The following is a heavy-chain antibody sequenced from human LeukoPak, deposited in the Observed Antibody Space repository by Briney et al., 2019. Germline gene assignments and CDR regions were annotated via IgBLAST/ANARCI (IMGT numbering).Heavy chain of an antibody. Sequence: SETLSLTCTVSGGSISSYYWGWIRQPPGKGLEWIGYIYYSGSTNYNPSLKSRVTISVDTSKNQFSLMLSSVTAADTAVYYCARHLHSGYYSPRFDPWGQGTLVTVSS. CDR1: GGSISSYY. D-gene: IGHD5-12*01. V-gene: IGHV4-59*08. CDR2: IYYSGST. J-gene: IGHJ5*02. CDR3: ARHLHSGYYSPRFDP.